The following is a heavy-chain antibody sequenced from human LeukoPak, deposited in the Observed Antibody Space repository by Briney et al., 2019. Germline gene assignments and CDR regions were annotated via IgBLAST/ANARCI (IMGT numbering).Heavy chain of an antibody. CDR1: GFTFSSYA. J-gene: IGHJ4*02. CDR3: ARSYYDILTGYYDPDY. V-gene: IGHV3-23*01. D-gene: IGHD3-9*01. CDR2: ISGSGGST. Sequence: GGSLRLSCAASGFTFSSYAMSWDRQAPGKGLEWVSAISGSGGSTYYADSVKGRFTISRDNSKNTLYLQMNSLRAEDTAVYYCARSYYDILTGYYDPDYWGQGTLVTVSS.